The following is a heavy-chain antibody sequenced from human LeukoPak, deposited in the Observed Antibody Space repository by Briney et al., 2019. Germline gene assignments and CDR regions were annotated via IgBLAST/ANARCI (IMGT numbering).Heavy chain of an antibody. J-gene: IGHJ4*02. D-gene: IGHD3-16*02. CDR3: ARGTFGGVISN. V-gene: IGHV4-59*01. CDR1: GDSISSDY. CDR2: IYYSGST. Sequence: PSETLSLTCTVSGDSISSDYWNWIRQPPGKGLEWIGYIYYSGSTNYNPSLKSRVTILVATSKNQFSLNLRSVTAADTAVYYCARGTFGGVISNWGQGTLVTVSS.